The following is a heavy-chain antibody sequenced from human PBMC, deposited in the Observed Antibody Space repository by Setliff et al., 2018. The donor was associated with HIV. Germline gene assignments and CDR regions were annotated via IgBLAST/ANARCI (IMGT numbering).Heavy chain of an antibody. Sequence: GASVKVSCKASGYSFTNYYLHWVRQAPGQGLAWMGIINPSGGSTIYAQKLQGRVTMTRDTSTNTVYMELSSLRSGDTAVYYCAGEPISYRDLVVVAAAFDIWGQGTMVTVSS. CDR1: GYSFTNYY. V-gene: IGHV1-46*01. CDR2: INPSGGST. J-gene: IGHJ3*02. CDR3: AGEPISYRDLVVVAAAFDI. D-gene: IGHD2-15*01.